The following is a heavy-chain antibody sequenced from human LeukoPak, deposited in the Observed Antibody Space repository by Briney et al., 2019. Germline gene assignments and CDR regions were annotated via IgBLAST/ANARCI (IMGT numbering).Heavy chain of an antibody. CDR1: GGSFSGYY. J-gene: IGHJ4*02. Sequence: SETLSLTCAVYGGSFSGYYWSWIRQPPGKGLEWIGEINHSGSTNYNPSLKSRATISVDTSKNQFSLKLSSVTAADTAVYYCASSCDYVWGSYRPPYFNYWGQGTLITVSS. D-gene: IGHD3-16*02. CDR3: ASSCDYVWGSYRPPYFNY. CDR2: INHSGST. V-gene: IGHV4-34*01.